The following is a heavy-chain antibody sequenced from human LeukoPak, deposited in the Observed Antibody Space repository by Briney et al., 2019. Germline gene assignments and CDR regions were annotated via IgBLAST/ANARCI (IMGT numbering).Heavy chain of an antibody. J-gene: IGHJ5*02. CDR1: GFTFSSYE. Sequence: PGGSLRLSCAASGFTFSSYEMNWVRQAPGKGLEWVSYISSSGSTIYYADSVKGRFTISRDNAKNSLYLQINRLRAEDTAVYYCARARPEVVVAARDNWFDPWGEGSLVTVSS. CDR3: ARARPEVVVAARDNWFDP. D-gene: IGHD2-15*01. V-gene: IGHV3-48*03. CDR2: ISSSGSTI.